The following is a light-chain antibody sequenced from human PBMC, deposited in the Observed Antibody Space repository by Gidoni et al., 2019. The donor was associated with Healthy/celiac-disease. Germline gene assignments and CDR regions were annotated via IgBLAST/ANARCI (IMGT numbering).Light chain of an antibody. Sequence: QSVLTPPPSVSGAPGQRVTISCTGSSSNIGAGYDVHWYQQTPGTAPKLLIYGNSNRPSGVPDRFSGSKSGTSASLAITGLQAEDEADYYCQSYDSSLSGSVFGGGTKLTVL. J-gene: IGLJ2*01. CDR2: GNS. CDR3: QSYDSSLSGSV. V-gene: IGLV1-40*01. CDR1: SSNIGAGYD.